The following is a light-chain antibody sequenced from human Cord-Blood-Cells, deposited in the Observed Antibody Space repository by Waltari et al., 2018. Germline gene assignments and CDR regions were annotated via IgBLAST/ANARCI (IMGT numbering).Light chain of an antibody. V-gene: IGLV2-14*01. Sequence: QSALTQSASVSGSPGQSITISCTGTSSDVGGYTYVSWYQQHPGKAPKLMLYDISKRPSGVSNRFSGSKSGNTASLTISGLQAEDEADYYCSSYTSSSTFVFGGGTKLTVL. CDR3: SSYTSSSTFV. CDR2: DIS. CDR1: SSDVGGYTY. J-gene: IGLJ2*01.